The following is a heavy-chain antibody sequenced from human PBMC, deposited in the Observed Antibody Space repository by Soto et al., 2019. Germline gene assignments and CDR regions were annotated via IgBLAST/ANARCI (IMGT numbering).Heavy chain of an antibody. V-gene: IGHV5-51*01. CDR2: IYPGDSDT. J-gene: IGHJ4*02. D-gene: IGHD6-19*01. CDR1: GYSFTSYW. CDR3: ATPSGYSSGWYQIDY. Sequence: GESLKISCKGSGYSFTSYWIGWVRQMPGKGLEWMGIIYPGDSDTRYSPSFQGQVTISADKSISTAYLQWSSLKASDTAMYYCATPSGYSSGWYQIDYWGQGTLVTVSS.